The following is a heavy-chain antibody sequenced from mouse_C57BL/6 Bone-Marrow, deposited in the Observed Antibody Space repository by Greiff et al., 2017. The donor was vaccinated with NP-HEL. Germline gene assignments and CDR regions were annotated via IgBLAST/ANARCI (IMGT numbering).Heavy chain of an antibody. CDR1: GFTFSDYG. Sequence: EVKLVESGGGLVQPGGSLKLSCAASGFTFSDYGMAWVRQAPRKGPEWVAFISNLAYSIYYADTVTGRFTISRENAKNTLYLEMSSLRSEDTAMYYCARHPYGSSYWYFDVWGTGTTVTVSS. CDR2: ISNLAYSI. CDR3: ARHPYGSSYWYFDV. V-gene: IGHV5-15*01. D-gene: IGHD1-1*01. J-gene: IGHJ1*03.